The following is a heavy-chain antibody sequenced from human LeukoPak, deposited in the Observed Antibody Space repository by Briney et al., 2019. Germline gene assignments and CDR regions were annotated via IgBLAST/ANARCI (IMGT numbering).Heavy chain of an antibody. Sequence: ASVKVSCKASGYTFTSYYMHWVRQAPGQGLEWMGIINPSGGSTSYAQKFQGRVTMTRDTSTSTVYMELSSLRSEDTAVYYCARGPPGIAAAGTLHNWFDPWGQGTLVTVFS. J-gene: IGHJ5*02. D-gene: IGHD6-13*01. CDR2: INPSGGST. CDR1: GYTFTSYY. CDR3: ARGPPGIAAAGTLHNWFDP. V-gene: IGHV1-46*01.